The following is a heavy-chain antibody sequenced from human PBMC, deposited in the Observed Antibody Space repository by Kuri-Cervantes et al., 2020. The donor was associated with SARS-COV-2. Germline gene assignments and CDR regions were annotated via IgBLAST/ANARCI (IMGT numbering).Heavy chain of an antibody. V-gene: IGHV3-7*01. CDR2: IKRDGSEE. Sequence: GGSLRLSCEASGFIFSNYWMSWVRQAPGKGLEWVANIKRDGSEEFYVDSVKGRFTVSRDTAKKSLFLQMNSLRAEDTAVYYCARDRLRFLKWLLLDAFDIWGQGTMVTVSS. CDR1: GFIFSNYW. D-gene: IGHD3-3*01. J-gene: IGHJ3*02. CDR3: ARDRLRFLKWLLLDAFDI.